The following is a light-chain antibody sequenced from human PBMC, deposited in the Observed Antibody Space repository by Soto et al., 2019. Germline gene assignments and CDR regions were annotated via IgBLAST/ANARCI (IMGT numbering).Light chain of an antibody. CDR1: QGISSY. Sequence: DIQLTQSPSFLSASVGDRVTITCRASQGISSYLAWYQQKPGKAPKLLIYAASTLQSGVPSRFSGNGSGTEFTLTISNLQPEDFATYYCQQLNSYPNTFGQGTKLEIK. V-gene: IGKV1-9*01. CDR2: AAS. J-gene: IGKJ2*01. CDR3: QQLNSYPNT.